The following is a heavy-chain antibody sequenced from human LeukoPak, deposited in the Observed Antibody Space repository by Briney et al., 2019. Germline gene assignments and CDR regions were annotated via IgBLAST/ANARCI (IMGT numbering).Heavy chain of an antibody. CDR1: GVSFSGYY. J-gene: IGHJ4*02. CDR3: ARSSTSCPHDY. V-gene: IGHV4-34*01. Sequence: SETLSLTCAVYGVSFSGYYWSWIRLPPGKGLEWIGEINHSGSTNYNPSLKSRVTISVDTSKNQFSLKLSSVTAADTAVYYCARSSTSCPHDYWGQGTLVTVSS. CDR2: INHSGST. D-gene: IGHD2-2*01.